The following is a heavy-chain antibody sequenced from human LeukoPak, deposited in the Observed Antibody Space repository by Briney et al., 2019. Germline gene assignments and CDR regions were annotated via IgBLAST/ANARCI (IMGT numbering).Heavy chain of an antibody. Sequence: ASVKVSCKTSGYSFTNYYMHWVRQAPGQGLEWMGMINPRGGTTGQPQKFQGRVTMTRDTSTSTVYMELSSLRSEDTAVYFCARDLSGSYHMYYFDYWGQGTLVTVSS. CDR2: INPRGGTT. J-gene: IGHJ4*02. D-gene: IGHD1-26*01. CDR1: GYSFTNYY. CDR3: ARDLSGSYHMYYFDY. V-gene: IGHV1-46*01.